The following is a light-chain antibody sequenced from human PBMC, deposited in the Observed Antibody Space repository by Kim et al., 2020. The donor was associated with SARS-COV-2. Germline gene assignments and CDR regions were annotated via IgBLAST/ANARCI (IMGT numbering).Light chain of an antibody. CDR2: QDN. V-gene: IGLV3-1*01. Sequence: SPGQPASITCSGDKLGNKYVCWYQQRPGQSPVLVMYQDNRRPSGIPERFSGSNSGNTATLTISGTQAMDEADYYCQAWDRTTMVFGGGTQLTVL. J-gene: IGLJ2*01. CDR3: QAWDRTTMV. CDR1: KLGNKY.